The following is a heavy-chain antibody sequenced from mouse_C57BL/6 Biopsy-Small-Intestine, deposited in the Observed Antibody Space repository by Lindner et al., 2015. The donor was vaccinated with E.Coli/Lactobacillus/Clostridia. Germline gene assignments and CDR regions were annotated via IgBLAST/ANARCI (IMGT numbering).Heavy chain of an antibody. D-gene: IGHD1-1*01. J-gene: IGHJ2*01. CDR3: ARRGIITSVVAPDY. Sequence: VQLQEFGAELARPGASVKMSCKASGYTFTSYTMHWVKQRPGQGLEWIGYINPNSGYTTYNQKFKDKATLTADKSSSTAYMQLSSLTSEDSAVYYCARRGIITSVVAPDYWGQGTTLTVSS. CDR2: INPNSGYT. CDR1: GYTFTSYT. V-gene: IGHV1-4*01.